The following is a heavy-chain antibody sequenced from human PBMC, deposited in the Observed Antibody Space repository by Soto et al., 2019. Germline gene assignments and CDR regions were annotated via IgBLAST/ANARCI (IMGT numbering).Heavy chain of an antibody. CDR3: ARGWRFDP. CDR1: GGSFSGYQ. CDR2: MNPSGTT. J-gene: IGHJ5*02. V-gene: IGHV4-34*01. Sequence: SETLSLTCGVYGGSFSGYQWNWIRQSRGQGLEWIGEMNPSGTTRYKPSLESRINLAGDSSKKQFSLKMFSVAAADTAIYYCARGWRFDPWGQGTQVTVSS. D-gene: IGHD1-1*01.